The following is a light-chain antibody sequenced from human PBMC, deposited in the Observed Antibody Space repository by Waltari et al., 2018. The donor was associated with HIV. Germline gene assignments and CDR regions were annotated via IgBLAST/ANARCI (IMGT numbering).Light chain of an antibody. CDR3: QQYGSSPPIT. V-gene: IGKV3-20*01. J-gene: IGKJ3*01. CDR1: QSISNSY. CDR2: GAF. Sequence: EIVLTQSPGTLSLSPGERATLSCRASQSISNSYLAWYQQKPGQPPRLLIYGAFSRATGIPDMFRGSGSGTDFTLTISRLEPEDFAVYYCQQYGSSPPITFGPGTKVDIK.